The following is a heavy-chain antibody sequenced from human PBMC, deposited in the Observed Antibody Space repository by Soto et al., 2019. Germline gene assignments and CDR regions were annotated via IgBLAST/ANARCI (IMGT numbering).Heavy chain of an antibody. CDR2: VKEDGSER. V-gene: IGHV3-7*01. Sequence: EVQLEESGGGLVQPGGSRRLSCAASGFRFNNYWMSWVRQAPGKGLEWVANVKEDGSERYYLDSVKGRFTISRDNAKNSLYLQMSSLRAEDTAVYYCVRGGVVAGWFASWGQGSLVTVSS. CDR1: GFRFNNYW. D-gene: IGHD2-8*01. J-gene: IGHJ5*01. CDR3: VRGGVVAGWFAS.